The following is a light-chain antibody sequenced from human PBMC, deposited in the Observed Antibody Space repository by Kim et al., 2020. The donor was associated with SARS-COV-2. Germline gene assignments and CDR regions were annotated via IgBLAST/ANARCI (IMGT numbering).Light chain of an antibody. CDR3: QQYGSAPRT. Sequence: EIVLTQSPGTLSLSPGERATLSCRASQSVSSSYLAWYQQKPGQAPSLLIYGASSRATGIPDRFSGSGSGTDFTLTISRLEPEDFAVYYSQQYGSAPRTFGQGTKLEI. J-gene: IGKJ2*01. V-gene: IGKV3-20*01. CDR1: QSVSSSY. CDR2: GAS.